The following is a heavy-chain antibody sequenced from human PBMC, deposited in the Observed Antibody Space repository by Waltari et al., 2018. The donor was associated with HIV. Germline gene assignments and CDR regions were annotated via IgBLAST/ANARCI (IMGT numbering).Heavy chain of an antibody. CDR3: ATDRRQGFYFDNNGERPFAS. CDR2: ISYDATTL. V-gene: IGHV3-30*03. CDR1: GTSFLYSYG. Sequence: QVQLVEAGGGVVQPGRSLRPPCAASGTSFLYSYGMPWVRQAPGKGLEWVASISYDATTLYYAHSVKGRFTISRDNSKKILYLQMDSLRGEDTALYFCATDRRQGFYFDNNGERPFASWGQGTLVTVSS. D-gene: IGHD3-22*01. J-gene: IGHJ4*02.